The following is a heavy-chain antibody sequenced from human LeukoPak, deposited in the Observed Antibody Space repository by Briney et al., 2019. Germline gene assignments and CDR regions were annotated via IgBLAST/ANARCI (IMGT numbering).Heavy chain of an antibody. CDR1: GGSISSGGYS. D-gene: IGHD1-7*01. Sequence: PSETLSLTCAVSGGSISSGGYSWSWIRQPPGKGLEWIGYIYHSGGTYYNPSLKSRVTISVDRSKNQFSLKLSSVTAADTAVYYCARGELLGAFDYWGQGTLVTVSS. CDR3: ARGELLGAFDY. V-gene: IGHV4-30-2*01. J-gene: IGHJ4*02. CDR2: IYHSGGT.